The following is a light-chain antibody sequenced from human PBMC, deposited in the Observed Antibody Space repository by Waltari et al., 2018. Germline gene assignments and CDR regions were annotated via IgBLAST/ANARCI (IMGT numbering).Light chain of an antibody. Sequence: DIQMTQSPSSLSASVGDRVTITCRASQSISSYLNWYQQKPGKAPKLLIYAASSFQSGVPSRFSGSGSGTDFTLTISSLQPEDFATYYCQQSYSTPVTFGPGTKVDIK. V-gene: IGKV1-39*01. CDR3: QQSYSTPVT. CDR2: AAS. J-gene: IGKJ3*01. CDR1: QSISSY.